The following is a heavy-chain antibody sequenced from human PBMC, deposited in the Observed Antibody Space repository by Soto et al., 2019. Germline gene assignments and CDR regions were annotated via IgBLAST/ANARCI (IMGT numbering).Heavy chain of an antibody. CDR1: GGSISSYY. CDR3: ARRHGSFFDI. CDR2: IYYSGST. J-gene: IGHJ3*02. D-gene: IGHD3-10*01. Sequence: PSETLSLTCTVSGGSISSYYWSWIRQPPGKGLEWIGYIYYSGSTNYNPSLKSRVTISVDTSKNQFSLKLSSVTAADTAVYYCARRHGSFFDIWGQGTMVTVSS. V-gene: IGHV4-59*08.